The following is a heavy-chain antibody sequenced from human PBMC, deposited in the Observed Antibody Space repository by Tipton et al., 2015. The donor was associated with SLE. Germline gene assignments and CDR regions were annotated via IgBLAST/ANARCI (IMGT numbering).Heavy chain of an antibody. D-gene: IGHD3-3*01. CDR1: SGSLGNYY. V-gene: IGHV4-59*12. Sequence: TLSLTCTVSSGSLGNYYWSWIRQPPGKGLEWIGHIYYSGSTNYNPSLKSRVTISIETSKNQFSLKLSSVTAADTAVYYCARDRADGGFLEWGYYYYYMDVWGKGTTVTVSS. J-gene: IGHJ6*03. CDR3: ARDRADGGFLEWGYYYYYMDV. CDR2: IYYSGST.